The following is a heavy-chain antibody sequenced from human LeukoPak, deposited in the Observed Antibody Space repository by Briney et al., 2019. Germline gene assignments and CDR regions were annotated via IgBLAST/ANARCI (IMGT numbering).Heavy chain of an antibody. CDR1: GGSFSGYH. J-gene: IGHJ4*02. D-gene: IGHD5-18*01. Sequence: SETLSLTCAVYGGSFSGYHWSWIRQPPGKGLEWIGEINHSGSTNYNPSLKSRVTISVDTSRNQFSLKLSSVTAADTAVYYCARGRGFRGYSYGYYHYWGQGTLVTVSS. CDR2: INHSGST. V-gene: IGHV4-34*01. CDR3: ARGRGFRGYSYGYYHY.